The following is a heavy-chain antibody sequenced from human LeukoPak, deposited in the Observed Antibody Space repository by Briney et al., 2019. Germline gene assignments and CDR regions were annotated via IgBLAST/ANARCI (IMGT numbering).Heavy chain of an antibody. J-gene: IGHJ1*01. CDR3: ARDRRAEYFQH. V-gene: IGHV1-2*02. Sequence: ASVKVSCKASGYIFTGYYMHWVRQAPGQGLEWMGWINPNSGGTNSAPKLQGRVTMTRDTSISTAYMELSSLRSDDTAVYYCARDRRAEYFQHWGQGTLVTVSS. CDR1: GYIFTGYY. CDR2: INPNSGGT.